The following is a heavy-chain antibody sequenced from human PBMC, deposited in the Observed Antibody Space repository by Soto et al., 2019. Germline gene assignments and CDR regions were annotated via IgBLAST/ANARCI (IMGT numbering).Heavy chain of an antibody. J-gene: IGHJ5*02. CDR3: ERSRITMVRGVWFDP. D-gene: IGHD3-10*01. Sequence: SETLSLTCTVSGGSISSYYWSWIRQPPGKGLEWIGYIYYSGSTNYNPSLKSRVTISVDTSKNQFSLKLSSVTAADTAVYYCERSRITMVRGVWFDPWGQGTLVTVSS. V-gene: IGHV4-59*01. CDR2: IYYSGST. CDR1: GGSISSYY.